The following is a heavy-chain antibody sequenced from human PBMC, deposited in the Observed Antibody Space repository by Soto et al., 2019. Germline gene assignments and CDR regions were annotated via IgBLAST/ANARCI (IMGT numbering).Heavy chain of an antibody. CDR2: IFSSGTT. CDR1: GGSVDTSY. J-gene: IGHJ5*02. V-gene: IGHV4-4*07. D-gene: IGHD1-20*01. CDR3: ARELVSYNSNWFGP. Sequence: SETMSIACSVCGGSVDTSYWTGIRQPAGKGLEWIGRIFSSGTTNYNPSLKSRLTLSVDTSKNMISLKLISVTAADTATYYCARELVSYNSNWFGPWGRGTVVTVSS.